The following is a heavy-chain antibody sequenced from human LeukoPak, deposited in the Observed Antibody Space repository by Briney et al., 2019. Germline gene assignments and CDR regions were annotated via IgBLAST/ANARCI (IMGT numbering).Heavy chain of an antibody. D-gene: IGHD3-10*01. V-gene: IGHV4-34*01. Sequence: SETLSLTCAVYGGSFSGYYWSWIRQPPGKGLEWIGEINHSGSTYYNPSLKSRVTISVDTSKNQFSLKLNSVTAADTAVFYCAANSADYNTLGSSYKVWGQGTLVTVSS. CDR1: GGSFSGYY. CDR3: AANSADYNTLGSSYKV. J-gene: IGHJ4*02. CDR2: INHSGST.